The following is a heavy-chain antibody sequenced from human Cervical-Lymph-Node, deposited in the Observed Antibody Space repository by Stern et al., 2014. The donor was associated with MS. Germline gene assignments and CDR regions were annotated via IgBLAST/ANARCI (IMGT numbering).Heavy chain of an antibody. D-gene: IGHD2-2*01. Sequence: QMQLVQSGAEVKKPGSSVKVSCKVSGGTFKTYAFTWVRKAPGQGTEWMGGIIPIFGSANYAQKFQGRVTITADESTSTTYMEVSSLRSEDTAVYYCARVTVVEPVAVGYMDVWGQGTTVTVSS. V-gene: IGHV1-69*01. CDR3: ARVTVVEPVAVGYMDV. CDR1: GGTFKTYA. J-gene: IGHJ6*02. CDR2: IIPIFGSA.